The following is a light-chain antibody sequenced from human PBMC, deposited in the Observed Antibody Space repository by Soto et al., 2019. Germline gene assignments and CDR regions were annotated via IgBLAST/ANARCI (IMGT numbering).Light chain of an antibody. J-gene: IGKJ3*01. CDR1: QSVSSSY. CDR2: GAS. Sequence: EIVLTQSPGTLSLSPGERATLSCRASQSVSSSYLAWYQQKPGQAPRLLIYGASGRATGIPDRFSVSASGTDLTLTIIRLEPEDFAVYYCQHYGTSALFGPGTKVDIK. CDR3: QHYGTSAL. V-gene: IGKV3-20*01.